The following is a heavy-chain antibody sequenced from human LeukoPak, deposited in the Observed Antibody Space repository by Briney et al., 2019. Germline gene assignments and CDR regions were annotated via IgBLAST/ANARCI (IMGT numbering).Heavy chain of an antibody. D-gene: IGHD5-12*01. V-gene: IGHV3-48*04. J-gene: IGHJ4*02. CDR2: ISSSSSTI. Sequence: GGSLRLSCAASGFTFSSYSMNWVRQAPGKGLEWVSSISSSSSTIYYADSVKGRFTISRDNAKNSLYLQMNSLRAEDTAVYYCARGTSGYSGYDSDYWGQGTLVTVSS. CDR1: GFTFSSYS. CDR3: ARGTSGYSGYDSDY.